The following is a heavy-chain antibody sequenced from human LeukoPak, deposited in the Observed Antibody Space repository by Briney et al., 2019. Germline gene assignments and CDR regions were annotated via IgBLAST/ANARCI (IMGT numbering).Heavy chain of an antibody. Sequence: GGSLRLSCAASGFTFSDYYMSWIRQAPGKGLEWVSYISSSGSTIYYADSVKGRFPISRDNAKNSLYLQMNSLRAEDTAVYYCARNNGRNYYYYYYMDVWGKGTTVTVSS. D-gene: IGHD1-1*01. J-gene: IGHJ6*03. CDR2: ISSSGSTI. CDR1: GFTFSDYY. CDR3: ARNNGRNYYYYYYMDV. V-gene: IGHV3-11*01.